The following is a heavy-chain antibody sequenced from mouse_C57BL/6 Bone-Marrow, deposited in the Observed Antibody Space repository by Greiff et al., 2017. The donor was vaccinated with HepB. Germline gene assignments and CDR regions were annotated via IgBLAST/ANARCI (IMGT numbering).Heavy chain of an antibody. D-gene: IGHD2-2*01. Sequence: EVQLQESGPGLVKPSQSLSLTCSVTGYSITSGYYWNWIRQFPGNKLEWMGYISYDGSNNYNPSLKNRISITRDTSKNQFFLKLNSVTTEDTATYYCAREGMVTTTAMDYWGQGTSVTVSS. J-gene: IGHJ4*01. CDR1: GYSITSGYY. CDR3: AREGMVTTTAMDY. V-gene: IGHV3-6*01. CDR2: ISYDGSN.